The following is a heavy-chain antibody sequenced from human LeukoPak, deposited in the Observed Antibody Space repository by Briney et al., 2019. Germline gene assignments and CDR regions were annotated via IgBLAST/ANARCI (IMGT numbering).Heavy chain of an antibody. D-gene: IGHD3-10*02. CDR2: ISYDGSNK. CDR3: AKDRESMVRDGAFDI. J-gene: IGHJ3*02. CDR1: GFTFSNYG. V-gene: IGHV3-30*18. Sequence: PGGSLRLSCAASGFTFSNYGIDWVRQAPGKLREWVAVISYDGSNKYYADSVNGRFTIARDNSKNTLYVQMNSMRAEDTAVYYCAKDRESMVRDGAFDIWGQGTMVSVSS.